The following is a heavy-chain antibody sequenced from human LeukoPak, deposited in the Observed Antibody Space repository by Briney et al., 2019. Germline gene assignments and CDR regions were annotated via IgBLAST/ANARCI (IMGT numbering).Heavy chain of an antibody. V-gene: IGHV3-23*01. CDR2: ISGSGGST. D-gene: IGHD3-22*01. CDR3: AKSIDEYYYDSSGYYYFDY. CDR1: GFTFSSYG. J-gene: IGHJ4*02. Sequence: GGSLRLSCAASGFTFSSYGMSWVRQAPGKGLEWVSAISGSGGSTYYADSVEGRFTISRDNSKNTPYLQMNSLRAEDTAVYYCAKSIDEYYYDSSGYYYFDYWGQGTLVTVSS.